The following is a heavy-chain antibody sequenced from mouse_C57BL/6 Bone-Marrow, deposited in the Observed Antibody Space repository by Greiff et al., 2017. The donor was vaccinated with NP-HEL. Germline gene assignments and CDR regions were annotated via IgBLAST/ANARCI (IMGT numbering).Heavy chain of an antibody. CDR1: GYTFTSYW. Sequence: QVQLQQPGAELVKPGASVKMSCKASGYTFTSYWITWVKQRPGQGLEWIGDIYPGSGSTKNNEKFKSKATLTVDTSSSTAYMQLSSLTSEDSAVYYCASASYDSNYVGDFDVWCTGTTVTVSS. J-gene: IGHJ1*03. CDR2: IYPGSGST. V-gene: IGHV1-55*01. D-gene: IGHD2-5*01. CDR3: ASASYDSNYVGDFDV.